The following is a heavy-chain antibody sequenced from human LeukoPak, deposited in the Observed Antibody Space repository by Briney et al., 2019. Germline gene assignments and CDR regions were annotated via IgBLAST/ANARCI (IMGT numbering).Heavy chain of an antibody. J-gene: IGHJ6*02. CDR3: AITVTSPLYYYYYGMDV. CDR1: GYTFTGYY. V-gene: IGHV1-2*02. Sequence: GASVKVSCKASGYTFTGYYMHWVRQAPGQGLEWMGWINPNSGGTNYAQKFQGRVTMTRDTSISTAYMELSRLRSDDTAVYYCAITVTSPLYYYYYGMDVWGQGTTVTVSS. D-gene: IGHD4-17*01. CDR2: INPNSGGT.